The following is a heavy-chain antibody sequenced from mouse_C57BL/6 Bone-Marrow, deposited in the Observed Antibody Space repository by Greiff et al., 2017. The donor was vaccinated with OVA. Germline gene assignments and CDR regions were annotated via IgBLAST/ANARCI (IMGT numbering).Heavy chain of an antibody. CDR3: ASPYYSNYQAWFAY. J-gene: IGHJ3*01. V-gene: IGHV2-2*01. Sequence: VQLQQSGPGLVQPSQSLSITCTVSGFSLTSYGVHWVRQSPGKGLEWLGVIWSGGSTDYNAAFISRLSISKDNSKSQVFFKMNSLQADDTAIYYCASPYYSNYQAWFAYWGQGTLVTVSA. CDR2: IWSGGST. D-gene: IGHD2-5*01. CDR1: GFSLTSYG.